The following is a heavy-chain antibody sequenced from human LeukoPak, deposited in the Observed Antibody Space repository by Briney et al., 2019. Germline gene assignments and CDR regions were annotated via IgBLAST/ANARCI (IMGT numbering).Heavy chain of an antibody. CDR1: GFTFSGSA. CDR2: IRSKANSYAT. D-gene: IGHD3-22*01. Sequence: GGSLRLSCAASGFTFSGSAMHWVRQASGKGLEWVGRIRSKANSYATAYAASVKGRFTISRDDSKNTAYLQMNSLKTEDTVVYYCTSWATRAYYYDSSGLYYGMDVWGQGTTVTVSS. J-gene: IGHJ6*02. CDR3: TSWATRAYYYDSSGLYYGMDV. V-gene: IGHV3-73*01.